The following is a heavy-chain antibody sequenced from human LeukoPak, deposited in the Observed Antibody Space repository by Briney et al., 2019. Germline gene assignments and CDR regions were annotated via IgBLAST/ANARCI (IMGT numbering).Heavy chain of an antibody. CDR2: ISAYNGNT. J-gene: IGHJ3*02. Sequence: ASVKVSCKASGYTFTSYGISWVRQAPGQGLEWMGWISAYNGNTNYAQKPQGRVTMTTDTSTSTAYMELRSLRSDDTAVYYCARARYYDSSGYYWADAFDIWGQGTMVTVSS. D-gene: IGHD3-22*01. CDR3: ARARYYDSSGYYWADAFDI. V-gene: IGHV1-18*01. CDR1: GYTFTSYG.